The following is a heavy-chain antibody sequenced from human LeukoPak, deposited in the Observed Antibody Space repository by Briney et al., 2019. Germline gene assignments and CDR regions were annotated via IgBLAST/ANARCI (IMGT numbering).Heavy chain of an antibody. D-gene: IGHD4-11*01. CDR1: GYTFTGYY. J-gene: IGHJ4*02. Sequence: ASVKVSCKASGYTFTGYYMHWVRQAPGQGLEWMGWINPNSGGTNYAQKFQGRVTMTRDTSISTAYMELSRLRSDDTAVYYCARDFDYSNHREGTDWGQGTLVTVSS. CDR3: ARDFDYSNHREGTD. V-gene: IGHV1-2*02. CDR2: INPNSGGT.